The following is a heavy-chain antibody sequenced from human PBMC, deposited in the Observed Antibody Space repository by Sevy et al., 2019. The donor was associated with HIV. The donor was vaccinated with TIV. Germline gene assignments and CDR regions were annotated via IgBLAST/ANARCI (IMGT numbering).Heavy chain of an antibody. CDR3: TRGLATADTPEYYFDY. J-gene: IGHJ4*02. CDR2: ITRNSYEAYGGTT. CDR1: GFTFDDYA. D-gene: IGHD5-12*01. Sequence: GGSLRLSCTTSGFTFDDYAMSWFRQAPGKGREWVAFITRNSYEAYGGTTDYAASVKGRFIISRDDSKSIAYLQMNSLKTEDSGVYYCTRGLATADTPEYYFDYWGQGILVTVSS. V-gene: IGHV3-49*03.